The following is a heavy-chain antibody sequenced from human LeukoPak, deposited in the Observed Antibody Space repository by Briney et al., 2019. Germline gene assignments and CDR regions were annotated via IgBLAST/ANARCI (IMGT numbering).Heavy chain of an antibody. CDR3: ARQTGSGLFILP. D-gene: IGHD3/OR15-3a*01. CDR1: GGSISSSTYY. CDR2: IYYSGNT. Sequence: PSETLSLTCSVSGGSISSSTYYWGWIRQPPGKGLEWIGSIYYSGNTYYNASLKSQVSISIDTSKNQFSLRLTSVTAADTAVYYCARQTGSGLFILPGGQGTLVTVSS. J-gene: IGHJ4*02. V-gene: IGHV4-39*01.